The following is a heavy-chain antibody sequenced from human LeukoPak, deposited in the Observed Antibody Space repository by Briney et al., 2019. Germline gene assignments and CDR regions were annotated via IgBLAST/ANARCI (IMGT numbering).Heavy chain of an antibody. Sequence: SETLSLTCAVYGGSFSGYYWSWIRQPPGKGLEWIGEINHSGSTNYNPSLKSRVTISVDTSKNQFSLKLSPVTAADTAVYYCARGAVIVVVPAAILNWFDPWGQGTLVTVSS. CDR3: ARGAVIVVVPAAILNWFDP. CDR1: GGSFSGYY. CDR2: INHSGST. J-gene: IGHJ5*02. V-gene: IGHV4-34*01. D-gene: IGHD2-2*02.